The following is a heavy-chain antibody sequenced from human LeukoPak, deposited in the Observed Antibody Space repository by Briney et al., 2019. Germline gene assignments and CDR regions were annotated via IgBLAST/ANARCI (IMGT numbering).Heavy chain of an antibody. J-gene: IGHJ4*02. CDR3: ANHMILSPKFDY. V-gene: IGHV3-23*01. Sequence: GGSLRLSCAASGFTFSSYAMSWVRQAPGKGLEWVSAISGSGGSTYYADSVKGRFTISRDNSKNTLYLQMNSLRAEDTAVYYCANHMILSPKFDYWGQGTLVTVSS. D-gene: IGHD3-16*01. CDR1: GFTFSSYA. CDR2: ISGSGGST.